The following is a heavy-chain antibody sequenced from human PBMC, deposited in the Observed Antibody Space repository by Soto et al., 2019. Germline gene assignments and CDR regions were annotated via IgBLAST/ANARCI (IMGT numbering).Heavy chain of an antibody. V-gene: IGHV3-33*01. CDR1: GFTFSSYG. D-gene: IGHD6-13*01. Sequence: GGSLRLSCAASGFTFSSYGMHWVRQAPGKGLEWVAVIWYDGSNKYYADSVKGRFTISRDNSKNTLYLQMNSLRAEDTAVYYCARAGSSWFSDAFDIWGQGTMVTVSS. J-gene: IGHJ3*02. CDR3: ARAGSSWFSDAFDI. CDR2: IWYDGSNK.